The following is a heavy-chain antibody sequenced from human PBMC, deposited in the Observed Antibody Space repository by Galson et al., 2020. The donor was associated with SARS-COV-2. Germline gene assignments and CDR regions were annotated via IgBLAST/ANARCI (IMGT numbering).Heavy chain of an antibody. CDR1: GFIFSDYA. Sequence: GESLKISCSASGFIFSDYAMHWVRQAPGKGLEYVSAISSNGETSFYADSVNGRFTMSRDNSKNMFYLQMTALRLEDTAFYFCLSYSSTRQYHWGQGTLVTVSS. D-gene: IGHD2-2*01. J-gene: IGHJ5*02. V-gene: IGHV3-64D*06. CDR3: LSYSSTRQYH. CDR2: ISSNGETS.